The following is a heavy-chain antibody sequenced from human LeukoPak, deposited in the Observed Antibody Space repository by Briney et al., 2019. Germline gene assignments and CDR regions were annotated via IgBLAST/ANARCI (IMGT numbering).Heavy chain of an antibody. V-gene: IGHV1-69*05. D-gene: IGHD3-10*01. CDR1: GGTFSSYA. J-gene: IGHJ4*02. Sequence: SVKVSCKASGGTFSSYAISWVRQAPGQGLEWMGGIIPIFGTANYAQKFQGRVTITTDESTGTAYMELSSLRSEDTAVYYCARGYYGSGSYYNEDYWGQGTLVTVSS. CDR3: ARGYYGSGSYYNEDY. CDR2: IIPIFGTA.